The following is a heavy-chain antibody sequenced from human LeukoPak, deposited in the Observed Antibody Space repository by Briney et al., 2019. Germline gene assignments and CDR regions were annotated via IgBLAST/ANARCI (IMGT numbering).Heavy chain of an antibody. V-gene: IGHV3-9*01. CDR2: ISWNSGSI. D-gene: IGHD3-10*01. J-gene: IGHJ4*02. Sequence: GGSLRLSCAASGLTFDDYAMHWVRQAPGKGLEWVSGISWNSGSIGYADSVKGRFTISRDNAKNSLYLQMNSLRAEDTALYYCAKASDVRGFDYWGQGPLVTVSS. CDR1: GLTFDDYA. CDR3: AKASDVRGFDY.